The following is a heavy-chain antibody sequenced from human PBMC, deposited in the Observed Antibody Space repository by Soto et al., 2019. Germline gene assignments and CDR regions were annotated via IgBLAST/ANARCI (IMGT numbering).Heavy chain of an antibody. CDR2: IGGRGNSA. J-gene: IGHJ3*01. CDR3: VREGRGSLDV. V-gene: IGHV3-23*01. D-gene: IGHD5-12*01. Sequence: HPXECLRLSCAACRLIFTNYAKNWVRQAPGKGLEWVSVIGGRGNSAYYADSVQGRFTISRDNSKNTLSLQMSSLTADDTAIYYCVREGRGSLDVCGRGRMGTV. CDR1: RLIFTNYA.